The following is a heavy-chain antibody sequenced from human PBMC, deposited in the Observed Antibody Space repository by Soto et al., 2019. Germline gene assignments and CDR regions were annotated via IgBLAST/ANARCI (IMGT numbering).Heavy chain of an antibody. Sequence: PVGSLRLSCAASGFMFSTYAMHWVRQAPGKGLEWVAVISYDGSDIYYGDSGKGRFTISRDNSRNTLYLEMNSLQPEDTAVFYCARDQGRTVTRGDWFDPWGQGTLVTVSS. D-gene: IGHD6-19*01. J-gene: IGHJ5*02. V-gene: IGHV3-30-3*01. CDR3: ARDQGRTVTRGDWFDP. CDR1: GFMFSTYA. CDR2: ISYDGSDI.